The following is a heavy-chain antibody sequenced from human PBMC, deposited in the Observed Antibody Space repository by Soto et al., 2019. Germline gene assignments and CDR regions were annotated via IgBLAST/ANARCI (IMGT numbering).Heavy chain of an antibody. CDR3: ARHVKDAGGSRQIDY. CDR1: GYNFATYW. CDR2: VYPDNSDT. J-gene: IGHJ4*02. V-gene: IGHV5-51*01. D-gene: IGHD1-26*01. Sequence: PGESLKISCKGSGYNFATYWIGWVRQMPGKGLEYMGIVYPDNSDTKYSPSFRGQVTFSADRSIFTAYLHWSTLKAADTAIYYCARHVKDAGGSRQIDYWGQGTLVTVSS.